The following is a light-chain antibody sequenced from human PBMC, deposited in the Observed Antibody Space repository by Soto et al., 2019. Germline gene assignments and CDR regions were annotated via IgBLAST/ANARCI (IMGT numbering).Light chain of an antibody. J-gene: IGKJ1*01. CDR3: QHYGSSPRT. CDR2: GAS. V-gene: IGKV3-20*01. CDR1: QTMRSSH. Sequence: EIVLARSPGTLSLSPGERATLSCRASQTMRSSHLAWYQQKPGQAPRLLIYGASTRTFDVPDRFSGSGSGTNFTLTISRLQPEDFAVYYCQHYGSSPRTFGQGTKVDIK.